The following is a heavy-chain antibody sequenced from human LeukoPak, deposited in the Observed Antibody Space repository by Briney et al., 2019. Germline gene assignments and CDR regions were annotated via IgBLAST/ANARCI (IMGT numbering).Heavy chain of an antibody. CDR2: INTNTGNP. J-gene: IGHJ4*02. CDR3: ARDGWELPAAAREFDY. CDR1: GYTFTTYA. V-gene: IGHV7-4-1*02. Sequence: ASVKVSCKASGYTFTTYAMNWVRQAPGQGLEWMGWINTNTGNPTYAQGFTGRFVFSLDTSVSTAYLQISSLKAEDTAVYYCARDGWELPAAAREFDYWGQGTLVTVSS. D-gene: IGHD1-26*01.